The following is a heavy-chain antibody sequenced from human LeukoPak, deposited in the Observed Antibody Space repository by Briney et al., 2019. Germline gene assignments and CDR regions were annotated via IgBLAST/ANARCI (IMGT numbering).Heavy chain of an antibody. CDR3: ARLTWIQLWQARYYFDY. V-gene: IGHV4-39*01. CDR1: GGSISSSSYY. D-gene: IGHD5-18*01. Sequence: SETLSLTCTVSGGSISSSSYYWGWIRQPPGRGLEWIGGIYYSGSTYYNPSLKSRVTISVDTSKNQFSLKLSSVTAADTAVYYCARLTWIQLWQARYYFDYWGQGTLVTVSS. J-gene: IGHJ4*02. CDR2: IYYSGST.